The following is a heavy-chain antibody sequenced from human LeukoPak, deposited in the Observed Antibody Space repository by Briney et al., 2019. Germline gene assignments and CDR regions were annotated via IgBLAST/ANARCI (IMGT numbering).Heavy chain of an antibody. CDR2: IYYSGST. D-gene: IGHD1-1*01. CDR1: GGSISSHY. Sequence: SETLSLTCSVSGGSISSHYWSWIRQPPGKGLEWIGYIYYSGSTKYNPSLKSRVTISVDTSKNQFSLKLRSVTAADTAVYYCATWRTAKTGFDYWGQGTLVTVSS. V-gene: IGHV4-59*08. J-gene: IGHJ4*02. CDR3: ATWRTAKTGFDY.